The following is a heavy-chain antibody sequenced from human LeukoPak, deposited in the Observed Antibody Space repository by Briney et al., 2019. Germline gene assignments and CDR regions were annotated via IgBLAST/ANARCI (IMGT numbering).Heavy chain of an antibody. CDR1: GFTFSGYA. D-gene: IGHD3-9*01. V-gene: IGHV3-23*01. J-gene: IGHJ4*02. CDR3: ARGVLTGQFDY. CDR2: MSVGTDST. Sequence: GGSLRLSCVASGFTFSGYAMSWVRQSPGKGLEWVSMSVGTDSTYYADSVKGRFTISRDNSKNTLYLQMNSLRVEDTAVYYCARGVLTGQFDYWGQGTLVTVSS.